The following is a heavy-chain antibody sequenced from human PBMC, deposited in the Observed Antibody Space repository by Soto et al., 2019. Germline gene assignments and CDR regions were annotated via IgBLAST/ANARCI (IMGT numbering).Heavy chain of an antibody. J-gene: IGHJ5*02. CDR3: ARDRMGASGWFDP. CDR2: VSGNGGNT. Sequence: GGSLRLSCVASGLSFSSYTMNWVRQAPGKGLEWVSGVSGNGGNTYYADSVKGRFSISRDNSKNTLYLQLNSLRAEDTAIYHCARDRMGASGWFDPWGQGTPVTVSS. V-gene: IGHV3-23*01. D-gene: IGHD1-26*01. CDR1: GLSFSSYT.